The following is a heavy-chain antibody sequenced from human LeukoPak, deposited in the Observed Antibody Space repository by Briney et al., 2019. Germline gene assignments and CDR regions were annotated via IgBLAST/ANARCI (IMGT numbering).Heavy chain of an antibody. CDR2: ISSSSSYI. Sequence: GGSLRLSCAASGFTFSSYSMNWVRQAPGKGLEWVSSISSSSSYIYYADSVKGRFTISRDNAKNSLYLQMNSLRAEDTAVYYCARGWDYYDSSGYYPLDYWGQGTLVTVSS. J-gene: IGHJ4*02. V-gene: IGHV3-21*01. CDR3: ARGWDYYDSSGYYPLDY. CDR1: GFTFSSYS. D-gene: IGHD3-22*01.